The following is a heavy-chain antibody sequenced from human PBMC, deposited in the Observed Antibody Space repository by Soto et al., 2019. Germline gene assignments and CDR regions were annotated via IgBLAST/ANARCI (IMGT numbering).Heavy chain of an antibody. CDR1: GFSLSNARMG. J-gene: IGHJ6*02. D-gene: IGHD3-3*01. CDR2: IFSNDEK. V-gene: IGHV2-26*01. Sequence: SGPTLVNPTETLTLTCTVSGFSLSNARMGVSWIRQPPGKALEWLAHIFSNDEKSYSTSLKSRLTISKDTSKSQVVLTMTNMDPVDTATYYCARTYYDFWSGYSSYYYGMDVWGQGT. CDR3: ARTYYDFWSGYSSYYYGMDV.